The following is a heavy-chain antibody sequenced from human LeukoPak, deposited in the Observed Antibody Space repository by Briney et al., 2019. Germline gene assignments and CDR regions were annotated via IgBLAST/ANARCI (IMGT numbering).Heavy chain of an antibody. D-gene: IGHD2-2*01. CDR1: GYTFTSYD. V-gene: IGHV1-8*01. CDR3: ATDYCSSTSCYGY. Sequence: GASVKVSCKASGYTFTSYDINWVRQATGQGLEWMGWMNPNSGNTGYAQKFQGRVTMTRDTSTSTVYMELSSLRSEDTAVYYCATDYCSSTSCYGYWGQGTLVTVSS. CDR2: MNPNSGNT. J-gene: IGHJ4*02.